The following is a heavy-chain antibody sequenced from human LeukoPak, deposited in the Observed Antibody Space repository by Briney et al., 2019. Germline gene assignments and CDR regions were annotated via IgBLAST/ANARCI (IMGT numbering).Heavy chain of an antibody. V-gene: IGHV4-38-2*02. J-gene: IGHJ4*02. CDR3: AREYVSGNWAFDY. CDR2: IYHSGST. D-gene: IGHD3-10*01. CDR1: GYSISSGYS. Sequence: SETLSLTCSVSGYSISSGYSWGWIRQPPGKGLEWIGNIYHSGSTYYNPSLKSRVTISIDTSKNQFSLKLSSVTAADTAVYYCAREYVSGNWAFDYWGQGTLVTVSS.